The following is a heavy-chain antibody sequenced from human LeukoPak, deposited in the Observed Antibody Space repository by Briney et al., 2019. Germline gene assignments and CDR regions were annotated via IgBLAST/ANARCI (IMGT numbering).Heavy chain of an antibody. D-gene: IGHD3-9*01. CDR1: GYTFTGYY. CDR3: ARAHSLIIRFFYWVPISYNYSGDY. CDR2: INPNGGGT. Sequence: ASVKVSCKASGYTFTGYYMHWVRQPPGQGLEWMGWINPNGGGTNYAQNFQGRTTMTRDTSISTAYMELSRLRADDTAVYYCARAHSLIIRFFYWVPISYNYSGDYWGQGPLVTVSS. V-gene: IGHV1-2*02. J-gene: IGHJ4*02.